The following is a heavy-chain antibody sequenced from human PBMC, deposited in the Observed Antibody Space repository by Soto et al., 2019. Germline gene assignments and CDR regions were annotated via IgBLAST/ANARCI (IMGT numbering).Heavy chain of an antibody. J-gene: IGHJ4*02. Sequence: SETLSLTCAVSGATLSGYQWTWIRQPPGKGLEWIGEISHTGNTNYNPSLKSRVTISVDTPKNHVSLNLSSVTAADTAVYYCGRGIVATVGWGQGTLVTVSS. D-gene: IGHD5-12*01. CDR2: ISHTGNT. V-gene: IGHV4-34*01. CDR3: GRGIVATVG. CDR1: GATLSGYQ.